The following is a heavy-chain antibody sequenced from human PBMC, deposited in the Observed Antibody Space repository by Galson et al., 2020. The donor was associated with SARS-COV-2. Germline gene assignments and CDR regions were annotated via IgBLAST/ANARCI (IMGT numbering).Heavy chain of an antibody. V-gene: IGHV4-30-4*01. CDR3: ASGNVRYDSSGYYSAHILPDDY. CDR1: GGSISSGDYY. D-gene: IGHD3-22*01. J-gene: IGHJ4*02. Sequence: SETLSLTCTVSGGSISSGDYYWSWIRQPPGKGLEWIGYIYYSGSTYYNPSLKSRVTISVDTSKNQFSLKLSSVTAADTAVYYCASGNVRYDSSGYYSAHILPDDYWGQGTLVTVSS. CDR2: IYYSGST.